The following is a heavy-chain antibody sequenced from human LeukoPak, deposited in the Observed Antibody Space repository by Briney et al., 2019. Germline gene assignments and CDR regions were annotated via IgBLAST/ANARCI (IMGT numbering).Heavy chain of an antibody. D-gene: IGHD3-10*01. J-gene: IGHJ4*02. CDR1: GFTFSNSW. CDR2: IKVDGSEK. V-gene: IGHV3-7*02. Sequence: GGSLRLSCAASGFTFSNSWMSWVRQAPGKGLEWVANIKVDGSEKYYVDSVKGRFTISRDNAKSSLYLQMNSLRAEDTAVYYCARALGSSSDYWGQGTLVTVAS. CDR3: ARALGSSSDY.